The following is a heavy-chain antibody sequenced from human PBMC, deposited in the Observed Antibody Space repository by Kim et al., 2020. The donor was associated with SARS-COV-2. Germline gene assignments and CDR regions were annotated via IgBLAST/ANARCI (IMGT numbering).Heavy chain of an antibody. J-gene: IGHJ4*02. D-gene: IGHD6-19*01. V-gene: IGHV3-23*03. CDR3: AKETSGFVDY. CDR2: IYTDGSSA. CDR1: GFTFSKYG. Sequence: GGSLRLSCVASGFTFSKYGMSWVRQAPGKGLEWVSSIYTDGSSAHYADSMKGQFTIFRDNSKNTLYLQMNSLRAEDTAVYYCAKETSGFVDYWGQGTLVT.